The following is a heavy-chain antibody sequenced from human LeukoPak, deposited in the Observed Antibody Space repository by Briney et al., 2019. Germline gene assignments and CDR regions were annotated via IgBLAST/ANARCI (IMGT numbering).Heavy chain of an antibody. CDR2: IYPGDSDT. V-gene: IGHV5-51*01. J-gene: IGHJ4*02. CDR3: ARQRDGYSFDY. CDR1: GYAFTSYW. Sequence: GESLKISCKASGYAFTSYWIAWVRQMPGKGLEWMGIIYPGDSDTRYSPSFQGQVTISADKSSNTASLQWSSLKASDTAMFYCARQRDGYSFDYWGQGTLVTVSS. D-gene: IGHD5-24*01.